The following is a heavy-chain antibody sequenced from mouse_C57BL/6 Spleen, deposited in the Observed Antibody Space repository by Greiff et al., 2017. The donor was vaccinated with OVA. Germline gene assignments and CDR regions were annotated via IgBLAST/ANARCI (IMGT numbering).Heavy chain of an antibody. CDR2: IDPETGGT. D-gene: IGHD1-1*01. CDR3: TRGGYGSSYDAMDY. CDR1: GYTFTDYV. J-gene: IGHJ4*01. V-gene: IGHV1-15*01. Sequence: QVQLKESGAELVRPGASVTLSCKASGYTFTDYVMHWVKQTPVHGLEWIGAIDPETGGTAYNQKFKGKAILTADKSSSTAYMELRSLTSEDSAVYYCTRGGYGSSYDAMDYWGQGTSVTVSS.